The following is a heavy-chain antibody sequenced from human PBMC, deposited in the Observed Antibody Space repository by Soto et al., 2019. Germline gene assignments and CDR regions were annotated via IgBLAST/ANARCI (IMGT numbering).Heavy chain of an antibody. CDR2: IYYSGST. V-gene: IGHV4-39*01. J-gene: IGHJ4*02. CDR3: ARLMTRLLWFGELSLFDY. CDR1: GGSISSSSYY. D-gene: IGHD3-10*01. Sequence: SETLSLTCTVSGGSISSSSYYWGWIRQPPGKGLEWIGSIYYSGSTYYNPSLKSRVTISVDTSKNQFSLKLSSVTAADTAVYYCARLMTRLLWFGELSLFDYWGQGTLVNVSS.